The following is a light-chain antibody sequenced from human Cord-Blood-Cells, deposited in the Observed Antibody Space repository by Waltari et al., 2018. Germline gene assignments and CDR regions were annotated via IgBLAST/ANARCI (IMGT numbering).Light chain of an antibody. J-gene: IGKJ3*01. CDR3: QQSYSTPFT. CDR2: AAY. CDR1: QSIRSY. V-gene: IGKV1-39*01. Sequence: DIQMNQSPSSLSASVGDRFTITCRASQSIRSYLNWYQQKPGKAPKLLIYAAYSLQSGVPSSFSGSGSGTDFTLTISSLQPEDFATYYCQQSYSTPFTFGPGTKVDIK.